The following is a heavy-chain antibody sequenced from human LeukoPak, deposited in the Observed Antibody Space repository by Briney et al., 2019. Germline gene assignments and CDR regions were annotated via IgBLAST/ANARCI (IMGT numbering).Heavy chain of an antibody. Sequence: SETLSLTCSVSGDSVSPYYWSWIRQAPGKGLEWIAYISPSGDTSYNPSLKSRVTVSVDTSNNQFSLKLDSVTAADTAVYYCARGIAAAGNYYYYGMDVWGQGTTVTVSS. V-gene: IGHV4-4*09. J-gene: IGHJ6*02. CDR3: ARGIAAAGNYYYYGMDV. CDR1: GDSVSPYY. D-gene: IGHD6-13*01. CDR2: ISPSGDT.